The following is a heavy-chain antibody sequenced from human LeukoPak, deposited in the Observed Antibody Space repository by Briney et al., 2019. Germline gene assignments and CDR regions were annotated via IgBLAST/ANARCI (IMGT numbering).Heavy chain of an antibody. J-gene: IGHJ5*02. Sequence: SETLSLTCTVSGGYISSSSYYWGWIRQPPGKGLEWIGSIYYSGSTYYNSSLKSRVTISVDTSKNQFSLKLSSVTAADTAVYYCARAYYYGSGSWNWFDPWGQGTLVTVSS. D-gene: IGHD3-10*01. CDR2: IYYSGST. CDR3: ARAYYYGSGSWNWFDP. V-gene: IGHV4-39*01. CDR1: GGYISSSSYY.